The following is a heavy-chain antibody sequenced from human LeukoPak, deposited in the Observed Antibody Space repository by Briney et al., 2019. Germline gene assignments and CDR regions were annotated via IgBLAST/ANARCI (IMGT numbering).Heavy chain of an antibody. CDR2: IYYSGST. J-gene: IGHJ4*02. V-gene: IGHV4-30-4*01. Sequence: SETLSLTCTVSGGSMSSGDYYWSWIRQPPGKGLEWIGYIYYSGSTYYNPSLKSRVTISVDTSKNQFSLKLSSVTAADTAVYYCARKPLGSSRYDYWGQGTLVTVSS. D-gene: IGHD3-10*01. CDR3: ARKPLGSSRYDY. CDR1: GGSMSSGDYY.